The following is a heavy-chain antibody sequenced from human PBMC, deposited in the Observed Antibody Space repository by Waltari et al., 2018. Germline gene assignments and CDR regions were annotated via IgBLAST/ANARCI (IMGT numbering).Heavy chain of an antibody. D-gene: IGHD6-13*01. CDR1: GYSISSGYY. Sequence: QVQLQESGPGLVKPSETLSLTCAVSGYSISSGYYWGWIRQPPGKGLEWIGSIYHSGRTYYNPSLKSRVTISVDTSKNQFSLKLSSVTAADTAVYYCARLSSYSRPFDYWGQGTLVTVSS. J-gene: IGHJ4*02. CDR3: ARLSSYSRPFDY. CDR2: IYHSGRT. V-gene: IGHV4-38-2*01.